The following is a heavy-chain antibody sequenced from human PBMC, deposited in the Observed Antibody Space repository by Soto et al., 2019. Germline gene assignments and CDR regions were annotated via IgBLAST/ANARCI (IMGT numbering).Heavy chain of an antibody. CDR2: IYDSGST. CDR3: AGTRGYCSGGSCPTVVDY. CDR1: GGSISSYY. Sequence: PSETLSLTCTVSGGSISSYYWSWIRQPPGKGLEWIGYIYDSGSTNYNPSLKSRVTISVDTSKNQFSLKLSPVTAADTAVYYCAGTRGYCSGGSCPTVVDYWGQGTLVTVSS. D-gene: IGHD2-15*01. V-gene: IGHV4-59*01. J-gene: IGHJ4*02.